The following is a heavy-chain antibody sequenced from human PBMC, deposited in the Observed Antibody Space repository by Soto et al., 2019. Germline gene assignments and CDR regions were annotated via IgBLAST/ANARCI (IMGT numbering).Heavy chain of an antibody. CDR3: ARDKGRSPLAY. CDR1: GFTFSSYS. J-gene: IGHJ4*02. CDR2: ISSSSSTI. D-gene: IGHD2-15*01. V-gene: IGHV3-48*01. Sequence: PGGSLRLSCAASGFTFSSYSMNWVRQAPGKGLEWVSYISSSSSTIYYADSVKGRFTISRDNAKNSLYLQMNSLRAEDTAVYYCARDKGRSPLAYWGQGTLVTVSS.